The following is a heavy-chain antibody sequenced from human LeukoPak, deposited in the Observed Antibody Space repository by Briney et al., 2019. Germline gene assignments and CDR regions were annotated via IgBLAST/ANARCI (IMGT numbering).Heavy chain of an antibody. CDR1: GESFSGYY. V-gene: IGHV4-34*01. CDR3: ARDRWLHLYFDY. CDR2: INHSGST. Sequence: SETLSLTCAVYGESFSGYYWSWIRQPPGKGLEWIGEINHSGSTNYNPSLKSRVTISVATSKNQFSLKLSSVTAADTAVYYCARDRWLHLYFDYWGQGTLVTVSS. J-gene: IGHJ4*02. D-gene: IGHD5-24*01.